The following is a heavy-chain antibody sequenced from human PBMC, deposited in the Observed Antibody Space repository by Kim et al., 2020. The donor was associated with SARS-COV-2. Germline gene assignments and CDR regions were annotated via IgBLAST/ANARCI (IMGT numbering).Heavy chain of an antibody. CDR2: IHYSGST. CDR3: ARWFCGSSTPCHGSMDV. J-gene: IGHJ6*02. CDR1: GGSISGSGYY. V-gene: IGHV4-31*03. D-gene: IGHD2-2*01. Sequence: SETLSLTCTVSGGSISGSGYYWSWVRQHPGKDLEWIGYIHYSGSTSYNPSLRGRLTISVDTSKNQFSLKLNSVTGADTAVYYCARWFCGSSTPCHGSMDVWGQGTTVTVSS.